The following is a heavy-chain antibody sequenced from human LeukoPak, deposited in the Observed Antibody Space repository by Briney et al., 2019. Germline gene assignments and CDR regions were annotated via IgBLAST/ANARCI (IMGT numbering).Heavy chain of an antibody. CDR2: IYYSGST. CDR1: GDSISSSYYY. D-gene: IGHD3-10*01. CDR3: ARGGSGAPQNWFDP. Sequence: PSETLSLTCTVSGDSISSSYYYWGWIRQPPGKGLEWIGSIYYSGSTYYNPSLKSRVTISVDTSKNQFSLKLSSVTAADTAVYYCARGGSGAPQNWFDPWGQGTLVTVSS. V-gene: IGHV4-39*01. J-gene: IGHJ5*02.